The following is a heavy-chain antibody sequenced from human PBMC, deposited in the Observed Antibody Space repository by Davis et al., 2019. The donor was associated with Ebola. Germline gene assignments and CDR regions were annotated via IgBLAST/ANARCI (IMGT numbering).Heavy chain of an antibody. CDR2: INGDGSRT. V-gene: IGHV3-74*01. Sequence: GESLKISCAASGFTFSRDWIHWVRQGPGKGLVWVSRINGDGSRTNYADSVKGRFTISRDNAKKTVYLQMNSLRAEDTAVYFCARVGCGDSWRWFDPWGQGTLVTVSS. D-gene: IGHD4-17*01. J-gene: IGHJ5*02. CDR3: ARVGCGDSWRWFDP. CDR1: GFTFSRDW.